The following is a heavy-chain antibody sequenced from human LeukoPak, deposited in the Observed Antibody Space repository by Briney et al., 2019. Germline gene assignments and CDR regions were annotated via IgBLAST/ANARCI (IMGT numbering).Heavy chain of an antibody. CDR3: ARTYDSSGHYVGYYFDY. CDR1: GGSISSGSYY. V-gene: IGHV4-61*02. Sequence: SQTLSLTCTVSGGSISSGSYYWHWIRQPAGKGLEWIGRIYTSGSTNYNPSLKSRVTISVDTSKNQFSLKLSSVTAADTAVYYCARTYDSSGHYVGYYFDYWGQGTLVTVSS. CDR2: IYTSGST. J-gene: IGHJ4*02. D-gene: IGHD3-22*01.